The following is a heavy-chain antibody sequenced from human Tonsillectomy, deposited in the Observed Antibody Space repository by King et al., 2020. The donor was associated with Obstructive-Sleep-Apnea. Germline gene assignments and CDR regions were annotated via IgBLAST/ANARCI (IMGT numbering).Heavy chain of an antibody. J-gene: IGHJ6*02. Sequence: QLQESGPGLVKPSETLSLNCTVSGGSISSYYWSWIRQPPGKGLEWIGYIYYSGSTNYNPSLKSRVTITLDTSKNQFSLKLSSVTAADTAVYYCARQDYYYYGMDVWGQGTTVTVSS. CDR2: IYYSGST. CDR3: ARQDYYYYGMDV. V-gene: IGHV4-59*08. CDR1: GGSISSYY.